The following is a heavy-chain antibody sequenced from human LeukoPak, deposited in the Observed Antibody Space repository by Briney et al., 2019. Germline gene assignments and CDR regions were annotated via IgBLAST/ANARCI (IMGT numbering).Heavy chain of an antibody. CDR3: RGYCSSTSCPGDY. Sequence: GGSLRLSCAASGFTFSSYSMNWVRQAPGKGLEWVSSISSSSSYIYYADSVKGRFTISRDNAKNSLYLQMNSLRAEDTAVYYCRGYCSSTSCPGDYRGQGTLVTVSS. CDR1: GFTFSSYS. V-gene: IGHV3-21*01. D-gene: IGHD2-2*01. CDR2: ISSSSSYI. J-gene: IGHJ4*02.